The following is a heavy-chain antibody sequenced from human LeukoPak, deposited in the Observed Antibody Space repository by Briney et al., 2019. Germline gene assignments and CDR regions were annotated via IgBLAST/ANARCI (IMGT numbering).Heavy chain of an antibody. J-gene: IGHJ4*02. CDR3: ARGRSLDY. Sequence: SETLSLTCTVYGGSISSYYWSWIRQPPGKGLEWIGYIYYSGSTNYNPSLKSRVTISVDTSKNQFSLKLSSVTAADTAVYYCARGRSLDYWGQGTLVTVSS. V-gene: IGHV4-59*01. CDR2: IYYSGST. CDR1: GGSISSYY.